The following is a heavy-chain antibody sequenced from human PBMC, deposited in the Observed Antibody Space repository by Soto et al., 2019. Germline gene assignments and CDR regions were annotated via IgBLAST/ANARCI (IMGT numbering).Heavy chain of an antibody. J-gene: IGHJ4*02. D-gene: IGHD5-18*01. CDR2: ISGSGGST. CDR3: AKVNEVYSYGPTLHY. CDR1: GFTFSNYA. Sequence: GGSLRLSCAASGFTFSNYAMSWVRQAPGRGLEWVSTISGSGGSTYSADSVKGRFTVSRDNSKSTLYLQMNRLRAEDTALYYCAKVNEVYSYGPTLHYWGQGTLVTVSS. V-gene: IGHV3-23*01.